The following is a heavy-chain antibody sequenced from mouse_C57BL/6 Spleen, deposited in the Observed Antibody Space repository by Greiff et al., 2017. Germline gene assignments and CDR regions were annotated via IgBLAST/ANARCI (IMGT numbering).Heavy chain of an antibody. Sequence: VQLQQPGAELVMPGASVKLSCKASGYTFTSYWMHWVKQRPGQGLEWIGEIDPSDSYTNYNQKFKGKSTLTVDKSSSTAYMQLSSLTSEDSAVYYCARYGRSPYYAMDYWGQGTSVTVSS. V-gene: IGHV1-69*01. CDR3: ARYGRSPYYAMDY. CDR1: GYTFTSYW. CDR2: IDPSDSYT. J-gene: IGHJ4*01. D-gene: IGHD1-1*01.